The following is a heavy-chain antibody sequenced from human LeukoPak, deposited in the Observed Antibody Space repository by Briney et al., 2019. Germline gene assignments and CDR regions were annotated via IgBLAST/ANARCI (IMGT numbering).Heavy chain of an antibody. D-gene: IGHD5-12*01. J-gene: IGHJ5*02. CDR1: GGTFSSYA. Sequence: SVKVSCKASGGTFSSYAISWVRQAPGQGLEWMGGIIPIFGTANYAQKFQGRVTITADESTSTAYMELSSLRSEDTAVYYCARGLRGYSGYDTNWFDPWGQGTLVTVSS. CDR3: ARGLRGYSGYDTNWFDP. V-gene: IGHV1-69*13. CDR2: IIPIFGTA.